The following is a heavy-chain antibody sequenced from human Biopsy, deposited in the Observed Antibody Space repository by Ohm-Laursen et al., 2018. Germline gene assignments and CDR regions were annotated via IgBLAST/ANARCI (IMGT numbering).Heavy chain of an antibody. CDR2: TYKGGNT. Sequence: GTLSLTCTVSGASITSYYWSWIRQPAGKGLEWIGHTYKGGNTNHNPSLKSRVPMSVDTSKNQLSLTLRSVTAADTAVYYYARDLPSSYYYAMDVWGQGTTVTVSS. CDR3: ARDLPSSYYYAMDV. J-gene: IGHJ6*02. CDR1: GASITSYY. V-gene: IGHV4-4*07.